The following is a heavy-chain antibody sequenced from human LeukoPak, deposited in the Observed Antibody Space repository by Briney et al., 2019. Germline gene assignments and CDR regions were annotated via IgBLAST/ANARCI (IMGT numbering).Heavy chain of an antibody. D-gene: IGHD5-18*01. CDR1: GFTFSSYA. CDR2: ISSGGDST. V-gene: IGHV3-23*01. CDR3: AREDATMVLSLDY. Sequence: PGGSLRLSCAASGFTFSSYAMSWVRQAPGKGLEWVSAISSGGDSTYYADSVKGRLTISRDNSKNTLYVQMTGLRAEDTAVYYCAREDATMVLSLDYWGQGALVTVSS. J-gene: IGHJ4*02.